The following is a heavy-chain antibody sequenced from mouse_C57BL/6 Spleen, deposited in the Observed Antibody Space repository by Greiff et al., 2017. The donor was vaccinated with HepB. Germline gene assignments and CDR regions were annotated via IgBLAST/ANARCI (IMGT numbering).Heavy chain of an antibody. J-gene: IGHJ2*01. D-gene: IGHD2-10*02. CDR2: IDPSDSET. Sequence: QVQLQQPGAELVRPGSSVKLSCKASGYTFTSYWMHWVKQRPIQGLEWIGNIDPSDSETHYNQKFKDKATLTVDKSSSTAYMQLSSLSSEDSAVYYCARRGGMRGYFDSWGQGTTLTVSS. CDR1: GYTFTSYW. CDR3: ARRGGMRGYFDS. V-gene: IGHV1-52*01.